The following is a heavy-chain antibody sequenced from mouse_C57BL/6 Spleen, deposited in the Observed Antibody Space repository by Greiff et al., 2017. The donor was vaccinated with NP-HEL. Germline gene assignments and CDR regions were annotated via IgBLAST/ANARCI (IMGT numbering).Heavy chain of an antibody. V-gene: IGHV1-80*01. CDR2: IYPGDGDP. CDR1: GYAFSSYW. D-gene: IGHD6-1*01. Sequence: QVQLKQSGAELVKPGASVKISCKASGYAFSSYWMNWVKQRPGKGLEWIGQIYPGDGDPNYKGKFKGKATLTTDKSYSPPYMQLSSVTSEDSAVYFCARWRGLSLYYFGYGGKGTTLTVST. CDR3: ARWRGLSLYYFGY. J-gene: IGHJ2*01.